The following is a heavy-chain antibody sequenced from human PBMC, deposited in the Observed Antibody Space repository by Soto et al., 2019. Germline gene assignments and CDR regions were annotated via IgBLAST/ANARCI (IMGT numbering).Heavy chain of an antibody. CDR2: ISHSVST. V-gene: IGHV4-31*03. CDR3: AREYTYGSNFFDC. J-gene: IGHJ4*02. D-gene: IGHD5-18*01. Sequence: QVQLQESGPGLVKPSQTLSLTCTVSGGSIGSAAYYWSWIRQHPGEGLEWIGYISHSVSTYYNPSLKSRVIISVDTSKNQFSLSLTSVTAADTAVYYCAREYTYGSNFFDCWGQGALVTVSS. CDR1: GGSIGSAAYY.